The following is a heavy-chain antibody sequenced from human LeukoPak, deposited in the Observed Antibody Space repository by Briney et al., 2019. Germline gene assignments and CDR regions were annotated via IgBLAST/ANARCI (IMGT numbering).Heavy chain of an antibody. V-gene: IGHV3-30*04. J-gene: IGHJ4*02. CDR3: AKDGKTYYYDSSGYVFSY. CDR2: ISYDGSNK. Sequence: GGSLKLSCAASGFTFSSYAMHWVRQAPGKGLEWVAVISYDGSNKYYADSVKGRFTISRDNSKNTLYLQMNSLRAEDTAVYYCAKDGKTYYYDSSGYVFSYWGQGTLVTVSS. CDR1: GFTFSSYA. D-gene: IGHD3-22*01.